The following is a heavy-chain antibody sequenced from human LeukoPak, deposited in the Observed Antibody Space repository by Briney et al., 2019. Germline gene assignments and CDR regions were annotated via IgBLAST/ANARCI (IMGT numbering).Heavy chain of an antibody. CDR3: ARASRMVRGENWFDP. V-gene: IGHV1-18*04. Sequence: ASVKVSCKASGYTFTSYGISWVRQAPEQGLEWMGWISAYNGNTNYAQKLQGRVTMTTDTSTSTAYMELRSLRSDDTAVYYCARASRMVRGENWFDPWGQGTLVTVSS. D-gene: IGHD3-10*01. J-gene: IGHJ5*02. CDR1: GYTFTSYG. CDR2: ISAYNGNT.